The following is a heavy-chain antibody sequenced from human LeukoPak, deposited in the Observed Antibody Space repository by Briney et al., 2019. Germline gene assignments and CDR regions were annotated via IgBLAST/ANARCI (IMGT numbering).Heavy chain of an antibody. J-gene: IGHJ4*02. CDR3: EKTLGAVADHFHY. V-gene: IGHV3-64D*06. CDR1: GFTFRSYG. Sequence: GGSLRLSCSASGFTFRSYGMYWVCQAPGKGLEYVSAISLNGGSTYYADSVKGRFTISRDNSKNTLYLQLTNLRDEDTAVYYCEKTLGAVADHFHYWGQGTLVTVSS. D-gene: IGHD3-16*01. CDR2: ISLNGGST.